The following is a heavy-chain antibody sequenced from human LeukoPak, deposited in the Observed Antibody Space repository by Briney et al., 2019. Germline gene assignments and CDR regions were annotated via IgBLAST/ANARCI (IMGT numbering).Heavy chain of an antibody. CDR1: GFTFDDYA. D-gene: IGHD3-22*01. J-gene: IGHJ4*02. Sequence: GGSLRLSCAASGFTFDDYAMHWVRQAPGKGLEWVSGISWNSGSIGYADSVKGRFTISRDNAKNSLYLQMNSLRAEDTALYCCAKDPYYYDSSGPFDYWGQGTLVTVSS. CDR2: ISWNSGSI. V-gene: IGHV3-9*01. CDR3: AKDPYYYDSSGPFDY.